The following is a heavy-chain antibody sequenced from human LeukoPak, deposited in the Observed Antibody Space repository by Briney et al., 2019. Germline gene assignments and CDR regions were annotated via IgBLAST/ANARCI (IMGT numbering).Heavy chain of an antibody. Sequence: GGSLRLSCAASGFTFSSYSMNWVRQAPGKGLEWVSSISSSSSYIYYADSVKGRFTISRDNAKHSLYLQMNSLRVEDTAVYYCARSPARGWFDPWGQGTLVTVSS. J-gene: IGHJ5*02. D-gene: IGHD2-2*01. CDR2: ISSSSSYI. CDR1: GFTFSSYS. V-gene: IGHV3-21*01. CDR3: ARSPARGWFDP.